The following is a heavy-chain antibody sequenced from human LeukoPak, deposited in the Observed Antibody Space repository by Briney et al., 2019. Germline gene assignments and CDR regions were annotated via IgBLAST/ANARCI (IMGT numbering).Heavy chain of an antibody. D-gene: IGHD3-22*01. Sequence: ASVKVSCKASGYTFTGYYMHWVRQAPGQGLEWMGWINPNSGGTNYAQKFQGRVTMTRDTSISTAYMELSRLRSDDTAVYYCARDGATYYYDSSGYYYDYWGQGALVTVSS. CDR3: ARDGATYYYDSSGYYYDY. CDR1: GYTFTGYY. V-gene: IGHV1-2*02. J-gene: IGHJ4*02. CDR2: INPNSGGT.